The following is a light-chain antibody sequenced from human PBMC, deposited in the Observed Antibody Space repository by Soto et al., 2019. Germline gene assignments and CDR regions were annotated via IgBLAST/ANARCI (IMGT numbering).Light chain of an antibody. Sequence: QSVLTQPPSVSGAPGQRVTISCTGSSSNIGAGYDVHWYQQLPGTAPKLLIYGNSNRPSGVPDRFSGSKSGTSASLAITGLQAEDEADYYCKSYDSSLSGSTVFGGGTQLTVL. CDR3: KSYDSSLSGSTV. CDR2: GNS. CDR1: SSNIGAGYD. J-gene: IGLJ2*01. V-gene: IGLV1-40*01.